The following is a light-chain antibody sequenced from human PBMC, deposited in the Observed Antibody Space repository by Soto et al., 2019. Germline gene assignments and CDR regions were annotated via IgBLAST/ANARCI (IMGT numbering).Light chain of an antibody. Sequence: IVLTQSPLTLSLSPRPRATPPCMASQSVSSSYFAWYQQKPGQAPRLLIYGASTRATGIPARFSGSGSGTDFTLTISSLEPEDFAVYYCQQRSNWLETFGQGTKVDIK. CDR3: QQRSNWLET. J-gene: IGKJ1*01. CDR2: GAS. V-gene: IGKV3D-20*02. CDR1: QSVSSSY.